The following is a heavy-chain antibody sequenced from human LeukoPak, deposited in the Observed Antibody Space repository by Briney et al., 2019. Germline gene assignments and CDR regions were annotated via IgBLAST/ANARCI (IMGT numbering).Heavy chain of an antibody. J-gene: IGHJ5*01. CDR1: GFTFSNYW. CDR2: INQHGSEK. Sequence: PGGSLRLSCAASGFTFSNYWMNWVRQAPGQGLEWVANINQHGSEKYYVDSVKGRFTISRDNAKNSLYLQMNSLRAEDAGVYYCAKEGAYPIITYDSWGQGTLVTASS. V-gene: IGHV3-7*01. D-gene: IGHD4/OR15-4a*01. CDR3: AKEGAYPIITYDS.